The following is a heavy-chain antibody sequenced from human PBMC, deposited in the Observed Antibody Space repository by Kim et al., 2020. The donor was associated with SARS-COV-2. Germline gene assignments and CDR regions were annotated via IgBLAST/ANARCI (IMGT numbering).Heavy chain of an antibody. J-gene: IGHJ6*02. CDR2: INSDGSST. V-gene: IGHV3-74*01. D-gene: IGHD6-19*01. CDR3: ARQGGSGWSSGYGMDV. Sequence: GGSLRLSCSASGFTFSSNWMHWVRQAPGEGLVWVSRINSDGSSTSYEDSVKGRFTISRDNAKNTLFLQMNSLRAEDTAVYYCARQGGSGWSSGYGMDVWGQGTTVTVSS. CDR1: GFTFSSNW.